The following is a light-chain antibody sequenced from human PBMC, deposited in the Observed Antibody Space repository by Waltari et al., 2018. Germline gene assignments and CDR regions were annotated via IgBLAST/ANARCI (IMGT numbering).Light chain of an antibody. J-gene: IGKJ1*01. CDR1: QRLLHRNGNNY. CDR2: LGS. Sequence: DIVVTQSPLSLPVTPGETASISCRSSQRLLHRNGNNYWDCYLQKPGQSQQLLIYLGSNRASGVPDRFSGSGSGTDFTLRISIVEAEDVGVYYCMQSLQTLWTFGPGTKVEIK. CDR3: MQSLQTLWT. V-gene: IGKV2-28*01.